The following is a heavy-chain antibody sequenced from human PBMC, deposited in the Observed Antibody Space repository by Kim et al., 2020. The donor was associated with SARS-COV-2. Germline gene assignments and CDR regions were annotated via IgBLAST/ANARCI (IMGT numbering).Heavy chain of an antibody. D-gene: IGHD3-3*01. Sequence: KGRFTITRDNAKNSLYMQVNSLRDEDTAVYYCARDPTYDFWSGYSRSFDYWGQGTLVTVSS. J-gene: IGHJ4*02. V-gene: IGHV3-48*02. CDR3: ARDPTYDFWSGYSRSFDY.